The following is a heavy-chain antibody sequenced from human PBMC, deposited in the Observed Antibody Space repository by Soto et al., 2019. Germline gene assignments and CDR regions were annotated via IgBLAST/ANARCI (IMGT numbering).Heavy chain of an antibody. Sequence: KPSETLSLTCTVSGGSISSYYWSWIRQPPGKGLEWIGYIYYSGSTNYNPSLKSRVTISVDTSKNQFSLKLSSVTAADTAVYYCARGVSYGGNYYYFDYWGQGTLVTVSS. J-gene: IGHJ4*02. CDR1: GGSISSYY. CDR3: ARGVSYGGNYYYFDY. D-gene: IGHD2-21*02. V-gene: IGHV4-59*01. CDR2: IYYSGST.